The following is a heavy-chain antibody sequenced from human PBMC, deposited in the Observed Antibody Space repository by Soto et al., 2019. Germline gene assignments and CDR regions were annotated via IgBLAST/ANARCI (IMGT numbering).Heavy chain of an antibody. CDR1: GFIFSSYA. V-gene: IGHV3-30-3*01. CDR2: ISYDGSNK. D-gene: IGHD3-16*01. Sequence: QVQLVESGGGVVQPGRSLRLSCAASGFIFSSYAMHWVRQAPGKGLEWVAVISYDGSNKYYADSVKGRFTISRDNSKNTLYLQMNSLRAEDTGGFYCARGGRIYYGMDVWGQGTTVTVSS. J-gene: IGHJ6*02. CDR3: ARGGRIYYGMDV.